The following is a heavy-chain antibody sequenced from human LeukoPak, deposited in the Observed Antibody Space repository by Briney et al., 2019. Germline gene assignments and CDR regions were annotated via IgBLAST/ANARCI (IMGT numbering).Heavy chain of an antibody. CDR3: ARSSGYPFSDY. CDR2: ITSTSDTI. CDR1: GFTFSDYS. Sequence: PGGSLRLSCEASGFTFSDYSMNWVRQAPGEGLEWLSYITSTSDTIYYADSVKGRFTSSRDNAKNSVYLQMNSLRAEDTAVYYCARSSGYPFSDYWGQGTLVTVSS. D-gene: IGHD3-22*01. J-gene: IGHJ4*02. V-gene: IGHV3-48*01.